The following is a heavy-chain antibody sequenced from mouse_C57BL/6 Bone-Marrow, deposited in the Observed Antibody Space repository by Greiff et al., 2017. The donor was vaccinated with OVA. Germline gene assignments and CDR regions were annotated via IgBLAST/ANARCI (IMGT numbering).Heavy chain of an antibody. Sequence: EVKLVESGGGLVKPGGSLTLSCAASGFTFSSYAMSWVRQTPEKRLEWVATISDGGSYTYYPDNVKGRFTISSDNAKTNLYLQMSHLKSEDTAMYYCARDMDGSSPAWFAYWGQGTLVTVSA. CDR2: ISDGGSYT. V-gene: IGHV5-4*01. CDR3: ARDMDGSSPAWFAY. D-gene: IGHD1-1*01. CDR1: GFTFSSYA. J-gene: IGHJ3*01.